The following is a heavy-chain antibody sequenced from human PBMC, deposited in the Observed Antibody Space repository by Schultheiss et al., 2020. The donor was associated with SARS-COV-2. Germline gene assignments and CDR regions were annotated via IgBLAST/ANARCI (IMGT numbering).Heavy chain of an antibody. J-gene: IGHJ4*02. CDR2: ISGSGGST. V-gene: IGHV3-23*01. CDR1: GFAFSSYV. Sequence: GGSLRLSCAASGFAFSSYVLHWVRRAPGKGLEWVSAISGSGGSTYYADSVKGRFTISRDNSKNTLYLQMNSLRAEDTAVYYCAKGGVAGAPFDYWGQGTLVTVSS. D-gene: IGHD6-19*01. CDR3: AKGGVAGAPFDY.